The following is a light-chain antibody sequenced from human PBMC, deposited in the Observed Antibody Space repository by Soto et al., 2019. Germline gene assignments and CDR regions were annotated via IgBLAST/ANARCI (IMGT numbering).Light chain of an antibody. CDR2: EGS. CDR3: CSYAGSRTLRV. J-gene: IGLJ3*02. V-gene: IGLV2-23*01. CDR1: SSDVGSYNL. Sequence: QSVLTQPASVSGSPGQSITISCTGTSSDVGSYNLVSWYQQHPGKAPKLMIYEGSKRPSGVSNRFSGSKSGNTASLTISGLQAEDEADYYCCSYAGSRTLRVFGGGTKLTVL.